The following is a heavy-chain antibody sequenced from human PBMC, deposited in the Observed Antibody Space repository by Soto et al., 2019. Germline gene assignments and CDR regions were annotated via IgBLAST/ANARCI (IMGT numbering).Heavy chain of an antibody. V-gene: IGHV1-18*01. Sequence: ASVKVSCKASGYTFTSYGISWVRQAPGQGLEWMGWISAYNGNTNYAQKLQGRVNMTTDTSTSTAYMELRSLRSDDTAVYYCARDTVTRYYYYGMDVWGQGTTVTVSS. D-gene: IGHD4-17*01. J-gene: IGHJ6*02. CDR3: ARDTVTRYYYYGMDV. CDR1: GYTFTSYG. CDR2: ISAYNGNT.